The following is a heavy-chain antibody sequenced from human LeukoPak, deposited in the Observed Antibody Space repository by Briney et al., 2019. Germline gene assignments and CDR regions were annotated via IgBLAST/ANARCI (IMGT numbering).Heavy chain of an antibody. CDR3: ARDHGGGTSSSWTPDYYYYMDV. D-gene: IGHD6-13*01. CDR2: ISSSSSYI. J-gene: IGHJ6*03. CDR1: GFTFSSYS. V-gene: IGHV3-21*01. Sequence: PGGSLRLSCAATGFTFSSYSMNWVRQAPGKGLEWVSSISSSSSYIYYADSVKGRFTISRDNAKNSLYLQMNSLRAEDTAVYYCARDHGGGTSSSWTPDYYYYMDVWGKGTTVTVSS.